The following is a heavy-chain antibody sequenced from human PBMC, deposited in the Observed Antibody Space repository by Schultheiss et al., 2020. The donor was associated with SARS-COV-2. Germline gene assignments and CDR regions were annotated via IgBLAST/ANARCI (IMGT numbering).Heavy chain of an antibody. D-gene: IGHD1-26*01. CDR3: ATPKGGSYYGGFDY. J-gene: IGHJ4*02. CDR2: ISYDGSNI. CDR1: GFTFSSYA. Sequence: GGSLRLSCAASGFTFSSYAIHWVRQAPGKGLEWVAVISYDGSNIYYADSVKGRFTISRDNSKNTLYLQMNSLRAEDTAVYYCATPKGGSYYGGFDYWGQGTLVTVSS. V-gene: IGHV3-30-3*01.